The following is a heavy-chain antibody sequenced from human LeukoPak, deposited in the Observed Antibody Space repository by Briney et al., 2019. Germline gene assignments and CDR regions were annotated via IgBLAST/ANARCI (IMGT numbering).Heavy chain of an antibody. CDR2: INPNSGGT. D-gene: IGHD4-17*01. CDR3: ARLGHGDYGFDY. V-gene: IGHV1-2*02. CDR1: GYTFTGYY. J-gene: IGHJ4*02. Sequence: ASVKVSCKVSGYTFTGYYIHWVRQAPGQGLEWMGWINPNSGGTNYAQRFQGRVTMTRDTSISTVYMELSRLRSDDTAVYYCARLGHGDYGFDYWGQGTLVTVSS.